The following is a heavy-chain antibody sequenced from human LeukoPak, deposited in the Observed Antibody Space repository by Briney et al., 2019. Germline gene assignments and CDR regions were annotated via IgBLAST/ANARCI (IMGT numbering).Heavy chain of an antibody. D-gene: IGHD2-15*01. J-gene: IGHJ5*02. CDR2: INPGGGGT. CDR3: TRAAYCSGGSCSDWFDP. Sequence: GESLKISCKGSGYTFNNHYMHWVRQAPGQGLEWMGIINPGGGGTTYAQKFQGRVTMTRDTSISTAYMELSRLRSDDTAVYYCTRAAYCSGGSCSDWFDPWGQGTLVTVSS. CDR1: GYTFNNHY. V-gene: IGHV1-46*02.